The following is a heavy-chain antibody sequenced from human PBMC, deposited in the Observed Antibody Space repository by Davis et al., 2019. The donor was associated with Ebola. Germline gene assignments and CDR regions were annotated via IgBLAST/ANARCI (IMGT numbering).Heavy chain of an antibody. J-gene: IGHJ4*02. CDR2: INTSDGFT. CDR3: GKGKLEELDY. D-gene: IGHD1/OR15-1a*01. CDR1: GYFFTSYY. Sequence: ASVKVSCKASGYFFTSYYMHWVRRAPGHRLEWMGTINTSDGFTSYAQEFQGRVTMTRDTSTSTVYMDLRSLRSEDTAVYYCGKGKLEELDYWGQGTLVTVSS. V-gene: IGHV1-46*01.